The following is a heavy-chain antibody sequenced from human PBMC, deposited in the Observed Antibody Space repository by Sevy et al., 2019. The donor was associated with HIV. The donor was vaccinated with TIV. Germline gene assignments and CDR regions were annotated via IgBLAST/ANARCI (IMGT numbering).Heavy chain of an antibody. CDR2: IYYSGGT. Sequence: SETLSLTCTVSGGFISSSIYYWAWIRQPPGKGLEWIGSIYYSGGTYYNPSLKSRVAISVDTSKKQFLLKLTSVTAADTAVYYCATHYDFWSGYQNNWFDPWGQGTLVTVSS. V-gene: IGHV4-39*01. D-gene: IGHD3-3*01. CDR1: GGFISSSIYY. J-gene: IGHJ5*02. CDR3: ATHYDFWSGYQNNWFDP.